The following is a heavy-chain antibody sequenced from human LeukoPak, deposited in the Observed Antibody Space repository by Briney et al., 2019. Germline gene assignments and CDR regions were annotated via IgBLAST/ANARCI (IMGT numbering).Heavy chain of an antibody. D-gene: IGHD3-22*01. CDR1: GFTFSDHY. J-gene: IGHJ3*02. Sequence: GGSLRLSCVASGFTFSDHYMDWVRQAPGKGLEWVGRTRNKANSYTTEYAASVKGRFTISRDDSKNSLYLQMNSLKTEDTAVYYCARSVGYYDSSGYVPYAFDIWGQGTMVTVSS. V-gene: IGHV3-72*01. CDR3: ARSVGYYDSSGYVPYAFDI. CDR2: TRNKANSYTT.